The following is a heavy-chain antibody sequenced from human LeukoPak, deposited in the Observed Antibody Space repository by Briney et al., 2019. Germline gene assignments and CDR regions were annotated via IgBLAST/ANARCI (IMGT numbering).Heavy chain of an antibody. D-gene: IGHD2-21*02. CDR2: FNHSGNT. CDR1: GGSFSVYY. J-gene: IGHJ4*02. CDR3: ARGGFYCGGDCYVDY. Sequence: SETLSLTCAVYGGSFSVYYWSWIRQPPGRGLEWIGEFNHSGNTNYNPSLKSRVTISVDTSKNQFSLKLSSVTAADTAVYYCARGGFYCGGDCYVDYWGQGTLVTVSS. V-gene: IGHV4-34*01.